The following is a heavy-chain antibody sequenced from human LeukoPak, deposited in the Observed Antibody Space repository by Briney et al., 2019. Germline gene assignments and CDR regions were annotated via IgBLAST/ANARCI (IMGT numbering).Heavy chain of an antibody. CDR1: GISLSNYY. CDR2: IYYSGST. Sequence: SETLSLTCTVFGISLSNYYCNWIRQPPGKGLEWIGYIYYSGSTNYNPSLKSRVTISVDTSKNQFSLKLSSLTAAYTTLYYCARLERVARLNWFDPWGQGTMVTVSS. D-gene: IGHD2-15*01. V-gene: IGHV4-59*12. CDR3: ARLERVARLNWFDP. J-gene: IGHJ5*02.